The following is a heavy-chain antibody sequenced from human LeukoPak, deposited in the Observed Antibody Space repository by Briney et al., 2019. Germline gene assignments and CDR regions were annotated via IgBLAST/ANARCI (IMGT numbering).Heavy chain of an antibody. D-gene: IGHD3-22*01. CDR2: ISYDGSNK. CDR3: AKDGEGVGYYYDSSGYGDY. Sequence: PGGSLRLSCAASGFTFSSYGMHWVRQAPGKGLEWVAVISYDGSNKYYADSVKGRFTISRDNSKNTLYLQMNSLRAEDTAVYYCAKDGEGVGYYYDSSGYGDYWGQGTLVTVSS. J-gene: IGHJ4*02. CDR1: GFTFSSYG. V-gene: IGHV3-30*18.